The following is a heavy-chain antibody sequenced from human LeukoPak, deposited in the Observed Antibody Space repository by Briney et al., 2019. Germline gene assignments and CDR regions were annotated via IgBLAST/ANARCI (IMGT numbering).Heavy chain of an antibody. V-gene: IGHV4-39*01. CDR3: ARRLRMWFGELVYFDY. Sequence: SETLSLTCTVSGGSISSSSYYWGWIRQPPGRGLEWIGSIHYSGSTYYNPSLKSRVTISVDTSKNQFSLKLSSVTAADTAVYYCARRLRMWFGELVYFDYWGQGTLVTVSS. J-gene: IGHJ4*02. CDR2: IHYSGST. CDR1: GGSISSSSYY. D-gene: IGHD3-10*01.